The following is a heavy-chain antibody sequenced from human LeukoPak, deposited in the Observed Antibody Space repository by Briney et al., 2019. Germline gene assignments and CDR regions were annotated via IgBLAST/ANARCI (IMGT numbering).Heavy chain of an antibody. J-gene: IGHJ5*02. Sequence: PSETLSLTCTVSGGSIRSTSYYWGWIRPPPGKGLEWLGNVHYSGSTYDNPSLKSRVTISVDTSKNQFSLNLISVTAADTAVYYCARRSTVAGRGRFDPWGQGTLVTVSS. CDR2: VHYSGST. CDR1: GGSIRSTSYY. V-gene: IGHV4-39*01. CDR3: ARRSTVAGRGRFDP. D-gene: IGHD6-19*01.